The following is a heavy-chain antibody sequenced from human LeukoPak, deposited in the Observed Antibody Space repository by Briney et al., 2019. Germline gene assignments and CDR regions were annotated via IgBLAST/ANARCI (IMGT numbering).Heavy chain of an antibody. CDR1: GGSISSYY. V-gene: IGHV4-34*01. CDR3: ARVLLGSHY. CDR2: INHSGST. Sequence: SETLSLTCTVSGGSISSYYWSWIRQPPGKGLEWIGEINHSGSTNYNPSLKGRVTISVDTSRNQFSLKVTSVTAADTAVYYCARVLLGSHYWGQGALVTVSS. J-gene: IGHJ4*02. D-gene: IGHD2-15*01.